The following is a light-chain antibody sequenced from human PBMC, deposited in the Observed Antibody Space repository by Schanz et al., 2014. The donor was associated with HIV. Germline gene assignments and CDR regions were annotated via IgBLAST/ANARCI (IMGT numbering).Light chain of an antibody. V-gene: IGKV1-9*01. Sequence: DIQLTQSPALLSASVGDRVTITCRASQTISNSLAWYQQRPGKAPKVLIYAASTLQRGVPSRFSGSGSGTEFTLTISSLQPEDFATYYCQQLNSYPWTFGQGTKVEIK. CDR3: QQLNSYPWT. CDR2: AAS. CDR1: QTISNS. J-gene: IGKJ1*01.